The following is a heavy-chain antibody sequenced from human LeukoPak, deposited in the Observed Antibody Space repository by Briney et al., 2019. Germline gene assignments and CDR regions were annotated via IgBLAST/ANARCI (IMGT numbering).Heavy chain of an antibody. J-gene: IGHJ4*02. CDR1: GITLSNYG. Sequence: GGSLRLSCAASGITLSNYGMSWVRQAPGKGLEWVAGISDSGGSTKYADSVKGRFTISRDNPKNTLFLQMNSLRAEDTAVYFCAKRGVVIRVILVGFHKEAYYFESWGQGALVTVSS. V-gene: IGHV3-23*01. CDR2: ISDSGGST. D-gene: IGHD3/OR15-3a*01. CDR3: AKRGVVIRVILVGFHKEAYYFES.